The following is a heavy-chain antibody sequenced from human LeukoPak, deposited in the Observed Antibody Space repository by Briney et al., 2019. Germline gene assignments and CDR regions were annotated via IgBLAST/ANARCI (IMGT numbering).Heavy chain of an antibody. V-gene: IGHV1-69*13. CDR2: IIPIFGTA. Sequence: SVKVSCKASGGTFSSYAISWVRQAPGQGLEWMGRIIPIFGTANYAQKFQGRVTITADESTSTAYMELSSLRSEDTAVYYCASPGYSSGTYSDYWGQGTLVTVSS. D-gene: IGHD6-19*01. J-gene: IGHJ4*02. CDR3: ASPGYSSGTYSDY. CDR1: GGTFSSYA.